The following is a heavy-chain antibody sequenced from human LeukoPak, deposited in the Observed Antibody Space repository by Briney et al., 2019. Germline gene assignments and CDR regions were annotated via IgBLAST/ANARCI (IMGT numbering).Heavy chain of an antibody. Sequence: PSETLSLTCSVSAGSISDFHWGWIRQTPGKGLEWIGHVHSSGSTNYNPSLKSRLTMSVDTSKNQFFLKLNSVTAADTAAYYCARDLTTVTKGLDVWGQGTTIIVSS. V-gene: IGHV4-59*01. CDR1: AGSISDFH. D-gene: IGHD4-17*01. J-gene: IGHJ6*02. CDR2: VHSSGST. CDR3: ARDLTTVTKGLDV.